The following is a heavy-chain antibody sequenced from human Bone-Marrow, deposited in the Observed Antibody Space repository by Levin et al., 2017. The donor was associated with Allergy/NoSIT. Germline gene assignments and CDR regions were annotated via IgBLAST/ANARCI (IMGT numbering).Heavy chain of an antibody. CDR2: ILYGGGT. Sequence: SSQTLSLTCPVSGNFLRSKYWTWIRQSPGKGLEWIGYILYGGGTNYNPSLKSRVTISADTSKNEFSLNVRSMTTADTAIYYCATGGTWFEGFYFDNWGQGTLITVSS. D-gene: IGHD3-10*01. CDR3: ATGGTWFEGFYFDN. J-gene: IGHJ4*02. V-gene: IGHV4-59*01. CDR1: GNFLRSKY.